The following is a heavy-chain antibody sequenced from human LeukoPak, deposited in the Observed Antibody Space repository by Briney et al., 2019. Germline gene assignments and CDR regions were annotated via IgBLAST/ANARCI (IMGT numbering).Heavy chain of an antibody. Sequence: GGSLRLSCAASGFTFRTYWMSWVRQAPGRGLEWVSAISGSGGSTYYADSVKGQFTISRDNSKNTLYLQMNSLRAEDTAVYYCARRDYGDFLDAFDIWGQGTMVTVSS. D-gene: IGHD4-17*01. CDR3: ARRDYGDFLDAFDI. CDR2: ISGSGGST. V-gene: IGHV3-23*01. CDR1: GFTFRTYW. J-gene: IGHJ3*02.